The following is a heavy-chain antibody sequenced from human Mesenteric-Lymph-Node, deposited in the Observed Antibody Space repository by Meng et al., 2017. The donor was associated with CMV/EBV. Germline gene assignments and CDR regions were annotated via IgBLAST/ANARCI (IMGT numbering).Heavy chain of an antibody. CDR1: GGSISSGGYY. V-gene: IGHV4-31*03. D-gene: IGHD1-26*01. Sequence: LRLSCTVSGGSISSGGYYWSWIRQHTGTGLEWIGYIYYSGSTYYNPSLKSRLTISVDTSKNQFSLKLSSVTAADTAVYYCARDRGGSALFDYWGQGTLVTVSS. CDR2: IYYSGST. J-gene: IGHJ4*02. CDR3: ARDRGGSALFDY.